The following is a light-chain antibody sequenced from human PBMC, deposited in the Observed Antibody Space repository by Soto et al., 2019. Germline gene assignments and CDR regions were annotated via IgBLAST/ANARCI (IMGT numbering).Light chain of an antibody. CDR2: DVS. Sequence: SVLTQPASVSGSPGQSITISCTGTSSDVGAYNYVSWYQQHPGKVPKLLIYDVSNRPSGVSDRFSGSKSGNTASLTISGLQAEDEADYYCNSYAGSSAPYAFGTGTKVTVL. CDR1: SSDVGAYNY. V-gene: IGLV2-14*01. CDR3: NSYAGSSAPYA. J-gene: IGLJ1*01.